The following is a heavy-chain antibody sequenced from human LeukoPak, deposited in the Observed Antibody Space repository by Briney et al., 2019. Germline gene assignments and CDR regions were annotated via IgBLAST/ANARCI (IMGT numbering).Heavy chain of an antibody. J-gene: IGHJ5*02. CDR1: GGSFSGYY. V-gene: IGHV4-34*01. CDR3: ARDLIAVAGSNWFDP. CDR2: IYHSGST. D-gene: IGHD6-19*01. Sequence: SETLSLTCAVYGGSFSGYYWSWIRQPPGKGLEWIGEIYHSGSTNYNPSLKSRVTISVDKSKNQFSLKLSSVTAADTAVYYCARDLIAVAGSNWFDPWGQGTLVTVSS.